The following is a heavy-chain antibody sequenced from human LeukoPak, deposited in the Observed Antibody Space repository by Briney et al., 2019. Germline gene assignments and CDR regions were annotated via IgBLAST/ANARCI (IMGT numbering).Heavy chain of an antibody. CDR2: IIPIFGTA. J-gene: IGHJ4*02. D-gene: IGHD3-22*01. CDR3: ARVRRDSSGYYYSY. V-gene: IGHV1-69*13. Sequence: GASVTVSCTASGGIFSSYANSWVRQAPGRGLEWMGGIIPIFGTANYAQKYQGRVTITADESTSTAYMELSSLRSEDTAVYYCARVRRDSSGYYYSYWGQGTLVTVSS. CDR1: GGIFSSYA.